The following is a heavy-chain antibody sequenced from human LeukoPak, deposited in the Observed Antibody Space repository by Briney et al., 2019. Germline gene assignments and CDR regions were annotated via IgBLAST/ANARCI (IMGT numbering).Heavy chain of an antibody. Sequence: PGGSLRLSCAASGFTFSSYGMHWLRQAPGKGLEWVAFIRYDGSNKHYADYLKGRFTISRDNSKNTLSLQMNSLRAEDTALYYCATEPGRWLQFVLDYWGQGTLVTVSS. J-gene: IGHJ4*02. CDR2: IRYDGSNK. CDR1: GFTFSSYG. CDR3: ATEPGRWLQFVLDY. D-gene: IGHD5-24*01. V-gene: IGHV3-30*02.